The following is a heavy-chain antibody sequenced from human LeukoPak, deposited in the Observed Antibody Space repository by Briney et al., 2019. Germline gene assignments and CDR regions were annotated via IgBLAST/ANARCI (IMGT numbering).Heavy chain of an antibody. D-gene: IGHD1-26*01. CDR2: INPNSGGT. CDR1: GYTFTAYY. J-gene: IGHJ4*02. CDR3: ARDEVIVGATLQL. V-gene: IGHV1-2*02. Sequence: ASVKVSCKASGYTFTAYYIHWVRQAPGQGLEWMGWINPNSGGTNYAQKFQGRVTMTRDTSISTAYMELSRLRSDDTAVYYCARDEVIVGATLQLWGQGTLVTVSS.